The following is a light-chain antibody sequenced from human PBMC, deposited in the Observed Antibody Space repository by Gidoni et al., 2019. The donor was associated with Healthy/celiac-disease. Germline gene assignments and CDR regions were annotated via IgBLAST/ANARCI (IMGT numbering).Light chain of an antibody. CDR3: QQYDNLPCT. V-gene: IGKV1-33*01. CDR1: QDISNY. CDR2: DAS. J-gene: IGKJ2*02. Sequence: DIQMTQSPSSLSASVGDRVTITCQASQDISNYLNWSQQKPGKAPKLLIYDASNLETGVPSRFSGSGSGTDFTFTISSLQPEDIATYYCQQYDNLPCTFGQGTKLEIK.